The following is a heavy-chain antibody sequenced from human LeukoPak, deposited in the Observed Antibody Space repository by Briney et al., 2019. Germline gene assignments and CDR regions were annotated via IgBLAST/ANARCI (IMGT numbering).Heavy chain of an antibody. CDR2: IIPIFGTA. V-gene: IGHV1-69*05. D-gene: IGHD2-15*01. Sequence: SVKVSCKAFGGSFSSEAISWVRRAPGQGLEWMGGIIPIFGTANYAQKFQGRVTITTDESTSTAYMEVSSLRSEDTAVYYCGRKAGDCGGGSCYSINYWGQGTLVTVSS. CDR1: GGSFSSEA. J-gene: IGHJ4*02. CDR3: GRKAGDCGGGSCYSINY.